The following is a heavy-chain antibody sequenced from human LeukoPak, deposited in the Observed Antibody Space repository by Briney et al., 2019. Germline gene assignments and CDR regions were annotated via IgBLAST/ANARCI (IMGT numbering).Heavy chain of an antibody. CDR2: IYYSGST. J-gene: IGHJ4*02. Sequence: SETLSLTCTVSGGSISSSSYYWGWIRQPPGKGLEWIGSIYYSGSTYYNPSLKSRVTISVDTSKNQFSLKLSSVTAADTAVYYCARDRIAAGVDYWGQGTLVTVSS. CDR1: GGSISSSSYY. CDR3: ARDRIAAGVDY. V-gene: IGHV4-39*07. D-gene: IGHD6-13*01.